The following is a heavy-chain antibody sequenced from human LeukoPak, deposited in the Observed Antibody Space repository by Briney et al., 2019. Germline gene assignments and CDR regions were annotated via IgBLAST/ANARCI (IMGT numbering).Heavy chain of an antibody. D-gene: IGHD6-13*01. CDR3: ARDRQQLTSARLDY. CDR1: GFTFSSYA. CDR2: ISYDGSNK. J-gene: IGHJ4*02. V-gene: IGHV3-30-3*01. Sequence: GRSLRLSCAASGFTFSSYAMHWVRQAPGKGLEWVAVISYDGSNKYYADSVKGRFTISRDNSKNTLYLQMNSLRAEDTAVYYCARDRQQLTSARLDYWGQGTPVTVSS.